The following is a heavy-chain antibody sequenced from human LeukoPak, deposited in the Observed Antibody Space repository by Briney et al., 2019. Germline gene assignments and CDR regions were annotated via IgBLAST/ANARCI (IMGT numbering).Heavy chain of an antibody. CDR2: INAGNGNT. CDR1: GYTFTSYA. J-gene: IGHJ6*03. CDR3: ARDFFAGSNGNYYYMDV. D-gene: IGHD3-3*01. Sequence: GASVKVSCKASGYTFTSYAMHWVRQAPGQRLEWMGWINAGNGNTKYSQEFQGRVTITRDTSASTAYMELSSLRSEDMAVYYCARDFFAGSNGNYYYMDVWGKGTTVTVSS. V-gene: IGHV1-3*03.